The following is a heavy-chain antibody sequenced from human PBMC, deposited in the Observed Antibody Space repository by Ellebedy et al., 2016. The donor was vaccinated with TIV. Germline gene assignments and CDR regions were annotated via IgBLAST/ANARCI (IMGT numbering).Heavy chain of an antibody. J-gene: IGHJ4*02. V-gene: IGHV3-21*01. Sequence: GESLKISCAASGFTFDDYAMHWVRQAPGKGLEWVSSVSSSNSYIYYADSVKGRFTISRDNAKNSLYLQMNSLRVEDTAVYYCAREIIAFDYWGQGTLVTVSS. CDR1: GFTFDDYA. CDR2: VSSSNSYI. CDR3: AREIIAFDY.